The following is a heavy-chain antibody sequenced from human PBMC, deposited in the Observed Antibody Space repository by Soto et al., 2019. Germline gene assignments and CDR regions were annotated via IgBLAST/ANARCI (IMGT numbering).Heavy chain of an antibody. Sequence: GESLKISCKGSGYSFTSYWISWVRQIPGKGLEWMGRIDPSDAYTNYIPSFQGHVTIAADKSISTAYLQGSSLKASYTAMYYCATPLRQREKRGRYYYYGMEGWGQRTTV. V-gene: IGHV5-10-1*01. CDR2: IDPSDAYT. CDR1: GYSFTSYW. CDR3: ATPLRQREKRGRYYYYGMEG. D-gene: IGHD6-25*01. J-gene: IGHJ6*02.